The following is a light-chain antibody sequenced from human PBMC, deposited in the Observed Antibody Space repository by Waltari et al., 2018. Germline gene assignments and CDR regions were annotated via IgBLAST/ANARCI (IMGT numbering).Light chain of an antibody. J-gene: IGLJ3*02. CDR3: QTGGHGTWV. CDR1: SGPSPNI. Sequence: QLVLTQSPSASASLGASVKLTCPLNSGPSPNILPWHHPHPEKGPRYLMKVNRDGSHSKGDEIPDRFSGSSSSSGAERYLTISSVQSEDEADYYCQTGGHGTWVFGGGTKLTVL. CDR2: VNRDGSH. V-gene: IGLV4-69*01.